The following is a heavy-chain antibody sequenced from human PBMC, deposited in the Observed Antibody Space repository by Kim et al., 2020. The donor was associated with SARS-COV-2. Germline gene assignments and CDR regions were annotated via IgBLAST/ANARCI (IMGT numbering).Heavy chain of an antibody. J-gene: IGHJ5*02. Sequence: ASVKVSCKASGYTFTSYGISWVRQAPGQGLEWMGWISAYNGNTNYAQKLQGRVTMTTDTSTSTAYMELRSLRSDDTAVYYCARVVAAAEFNWFDPWGQGTLVTVCS. D-gene: IGHD6-13*01. V-gene: IGHV1-18*01. CDR1: GYTFTSYG. CDR2: ISAYNGNT. CDR3: ARVVAAAEFNWFDP.